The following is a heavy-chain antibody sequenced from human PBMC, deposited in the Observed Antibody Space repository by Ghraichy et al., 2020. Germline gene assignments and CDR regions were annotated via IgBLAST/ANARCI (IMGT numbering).Heavy chain of an antibody. CDR1: GGSFSGYY. Sequence: SETLSLTCAVYGGSFSGYYWSWIRQPPGKGLEWIGEINHSGSTNYNPSLKSRVTISVDTSKNQFSLKLSSVTAADTAVYYCARGIPVVFDPWGQGTLVTVSS. V-gene: IGHV4-34*01. CDR3: ARGIPVVFDP. D-gene: IGHD3-22*01. CDR2: INHSGST. J-gene: IGHJ5*02.